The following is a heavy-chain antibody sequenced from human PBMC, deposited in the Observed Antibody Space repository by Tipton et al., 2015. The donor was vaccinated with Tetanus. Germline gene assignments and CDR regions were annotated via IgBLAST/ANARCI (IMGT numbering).Heavy chain of an antibody. Sequence: TLSLTCNVTGALLTTGGYSWGWIRQPPGQGLEWIGYIYQTGSTYFNPSLRSRVTISIDTSSNQFSLKLTSVTPADTAIYYCARGPSYSGAWYHYWGQGAMVTVSP. CDR1: GALLTTGGYS. V-gene: IGHV4-30-2*01. D-gene: IGHD6-19*01. CDR2: IYQTGST. CDR3: ARGPSYSGAWYHY. J-gene: IGHJ4*02.